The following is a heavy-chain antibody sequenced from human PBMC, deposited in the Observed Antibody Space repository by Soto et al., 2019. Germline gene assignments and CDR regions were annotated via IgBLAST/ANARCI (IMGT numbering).Heavy chain of an antibody. Sequence: ASVKVSCKASGYTFTSYDINWVRQATGQGLEWMGWMNPNSGNTGYAQKFQGRVTMTRNTSISTAYMELSSLRSEDTAVYYCARVVVAATPTLDYWGQGTLVTVSS. J-gene: IGHJ4*02. D-gene: IGHD2-15*01. V-gene: IGHV1-8*01. CDR1: GYTFTSYD. CDR3: ARVVVAATPTLDY. CDR2: MNPNSGNT.